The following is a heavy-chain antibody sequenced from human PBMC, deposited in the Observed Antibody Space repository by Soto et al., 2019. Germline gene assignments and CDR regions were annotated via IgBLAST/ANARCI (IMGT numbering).Heavy chain of an antibody. V-gene: IGHV5-51*01. Sequence: GESLKISCESSGYTFANYWIGWVRQVPGKGLEWVAIIYPSDSDHKYYPSFQGQVTMSVDKSTATAYLQWSSLKASDTAMYYCARMGIYGNTKGDAFDIWGQGTMVTVSS. CDR2: IYPSDSDH. D-gene: IGHD3-10*01. CDR1: GYTFANYW. CDR3: ARMGIYGNTKGDAFDI. J-gene: IGHJ3*02.